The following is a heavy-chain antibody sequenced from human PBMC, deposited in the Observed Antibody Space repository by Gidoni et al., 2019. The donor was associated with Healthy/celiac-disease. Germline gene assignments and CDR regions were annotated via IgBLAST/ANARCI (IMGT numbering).Heavy chain of an antibody. CDR2: IYHSGRT. Sequence: VQLRESGPALVKPSGALSLASPVPAGSISSSNWWSWVRQPPGKGLEWIGEIYHSGRTNYNPSLKSRVTISVDKSKNQFSLKLSAVTAADTAGYYCARLVRGWDTCDYWGQGTLVTVSS. D-gene: IGHD6-19*01. V-gene: IGHV4-4*02. CDR3: ARLVRGWDTCDY. J-gene: IGHJ4*02. CDR1: AGSISSSNW.